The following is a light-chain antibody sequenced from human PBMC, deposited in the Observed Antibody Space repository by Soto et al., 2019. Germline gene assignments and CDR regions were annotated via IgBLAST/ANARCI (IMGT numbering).Light chain of an antibody. V-gene: IGLV2-11*01. CDR3: CSYAGSYILV. Sequence: QSALTQPRSVSGSPGQSVTISCTGTNSDVGGYNYVSWYQQHPGEVPKVIVYDVSARPSGVPDRFSGSKSGNTASLTISGLQAEDEADYYCCSYAGSYILVFGGGTKLTVL. CDR1: NSDVGGYNY. CDR2: DVS. J-gene: IGLJ3*02.